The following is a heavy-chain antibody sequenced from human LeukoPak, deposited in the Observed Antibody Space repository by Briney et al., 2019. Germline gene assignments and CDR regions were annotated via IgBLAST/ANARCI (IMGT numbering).Heavy chain of an antibody. CDR3: ARDVIVYSSSSFDY. CDR1: GGTFSSYA. V-gene: IGHV1-69*05. J-gene: IGHJ4*02. CDR2: IIPIFGTA. D-gene: IGHD6-13*01. Sequence: ASVKVSCKASGGTFSSYAISWVRQAPGQGLEWMGGIIPIFGTANYAQKLQGRVTMTTDTSTSTAYMELRSLRSDDTAVYYCARDVIVYSSSSFDYWGQGTLVTVSS.